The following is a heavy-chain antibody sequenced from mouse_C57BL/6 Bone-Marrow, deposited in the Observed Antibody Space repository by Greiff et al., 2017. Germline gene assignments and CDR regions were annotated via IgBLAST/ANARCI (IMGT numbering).Heavy chain of an antibody. CDR3: ARGRLRRAFDY. CDR1: GFTFSDYG. J-gene: IGHJ2*01. D-gene: IGHD2-4*01. Sequence: EVKLVESGGGLVKPGGSLKLSCAASGFTFSDYGMHWVRQAPEKGLEWVAYISRGSSTIYYADTVKGRFTISGDNANNTLFLQMTSLRSEDTAMYYSARGRLRRAFDYWGQGTTLTVSS. CDR2: ISRGSSTI. V-gene: IGHV5-17*01.